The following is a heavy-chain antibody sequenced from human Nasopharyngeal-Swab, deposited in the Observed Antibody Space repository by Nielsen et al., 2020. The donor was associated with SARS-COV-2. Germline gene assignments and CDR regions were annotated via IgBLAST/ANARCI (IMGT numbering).Heavy chain of an antibody. CDR3: ARGRRGYYDSSGEDFDY. V-gene: IGHV4-59*01. CDR2: VYYTGRI. D-gene: IGHD3-22*01. CDR1: GGSISSYY. J-gene: IGHJ4*02. Sequence: SETLSLTCTVSGGSISSYYWTWIRQPPGKGLEWIGYVYYTGRIKTNQSLKSRVTMSVDTSKNWFSLDLNSGTAADTAVYYCARGRRGYYDSSGEDFDYWGQGTLVTVSS.